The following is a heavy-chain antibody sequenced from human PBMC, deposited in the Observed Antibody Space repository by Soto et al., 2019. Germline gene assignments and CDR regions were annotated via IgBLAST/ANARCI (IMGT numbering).Heavy chain of an antibody. V-gene: IGHV4-31*03. CDR3: ARDHFIATRYYYYGMDV. J-gene: IGHJ6*02. D-gene: IGHD6-13*01. CDR1: GGSISSGGYY. CDR2: IYYSGST. Sequence: SETLSLTCTVSGGSISSGGYYWSWIRQHPGKGLEWIGYIYYSGSTYYNPSLKSRVTISVDTSKNQFSLKLSSVTAADTAVYYCARDHFIATRYYYYGMDVWGQGTTVTVSS.